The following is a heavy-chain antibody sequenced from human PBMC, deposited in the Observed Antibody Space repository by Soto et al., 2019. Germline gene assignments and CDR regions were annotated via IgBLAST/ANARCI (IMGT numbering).Heavy chain of an antibody. V-gene: IGHV3-53*01. Sequence: GSLRLSCAASGFPINVTYLSWVRQAPGKGLEWLSVLYADGSTYYIDSVKGRFRISRDNAKNTLYLQMDNLRADDTAMYFCARTAEGDTPRTHWYFDLWGRGTPVTVSS. J-gene: IGHJ2*01. D-gene: IGHD6-25*01. CDR2: LYADGST. CDR1: GFPINVTY. CDR3: ARTAEGDTPRTHWYFDL.